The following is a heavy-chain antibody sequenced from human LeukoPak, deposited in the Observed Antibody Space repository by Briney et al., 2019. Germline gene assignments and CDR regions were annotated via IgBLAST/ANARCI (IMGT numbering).Heavy chain of an antibody. CDR1: GFTFSSYS. Sequence: GGSLRLSCAASGFTFSSYSMNWARQAPGKGLEWVSSISSSSSYIYYADSVRGRFTISRDNAKNSLYLQMNSLRAEDTAVYYCARVFCGGDCYAAFDIWGQGTMVTVYS. J-gene: IGHJ3*02. CDR3: ARVFCGGDCYAAFDI. V-gene: IGHV3-21*01. CDR2: ISSSSSYI. D-gene: IGHD2-21*02.